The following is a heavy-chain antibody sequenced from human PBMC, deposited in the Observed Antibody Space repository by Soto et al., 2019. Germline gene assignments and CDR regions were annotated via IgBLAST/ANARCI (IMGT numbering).Heavy chain of an antibody. D-gene: IGHD2-8*01. Sequence: QVQLVQSGAEVKKPGASVKVSCRTSGYTFSRYYMHWVRQAPGQGLEWMGIINPSSGSPNYAQKFRGRITVTRDKTTSTVYMKLNGLTSEDTAMYYCARGVVVKVYEMGGPDYWGQGTLVTVSS. CDR1: GYTFSRYY. CDR3: ARGVVVKVYEMGGPDY. J-gene: IGHJ4*02. CDR2: INPSSGSP. V-gene: IGHV1-46*01.